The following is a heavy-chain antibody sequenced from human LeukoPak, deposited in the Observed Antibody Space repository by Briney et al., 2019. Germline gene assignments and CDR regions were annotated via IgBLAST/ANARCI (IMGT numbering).Heavy chain of an antibody. Sequence: ASVKVSCKASGGTFSSYVISWVRQAPGQGLEWMGRIIPILGIANYAQKFQGRVTITADKSTSTAYMELSSLRSEDTAVYYCARDLGEVATIRTYYYYYGMDVWGQGTTVTVSS. J-gene: IGHJ6*02. D-gene: IGHD5-12*01. CDR3: ARDLGEVATIRTYYYYYGMDV. CDR2: IIPILGIA. V-gene: IGHV1-69*04. CDR1: GGTFSSYV.